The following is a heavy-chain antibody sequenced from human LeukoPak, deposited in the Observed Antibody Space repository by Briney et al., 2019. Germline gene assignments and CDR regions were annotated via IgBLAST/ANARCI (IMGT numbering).Heavy chain of an antibody. CDR1: GFTFNDHY. CDR2: TRNKANSYTT. Sequence: GGSLSLSCAVSGFTFNDHYMEWVRQAPGKGLEWVGRTRNKANSYTTEYAASVKGRFTISRDDSKNSLYLQMNSLKTEDTAVSYCAGRNTVVTTNYWYFNRWGRGTLVTVSS. D-gene: IGHD4-23*01. V-gene: IGHV3-72*01. CDR3: AGRNTVVTTNYWYFNR. J-gene: IGHJ2*01.